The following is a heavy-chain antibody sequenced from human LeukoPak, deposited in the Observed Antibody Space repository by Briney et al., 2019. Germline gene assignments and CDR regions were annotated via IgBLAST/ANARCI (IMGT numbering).Heavy chain of an antibody. J-gene: IGHJ4*02. V-gene: IGHV4-30-2*01. CDR3: ARGAAGYTYFDY. CDR1: GGSISSGGYS. Sequence: SETLSLTCAVSGGSISSGGYSWSWIRQPPGKGLEWIGYIYHSGSTYYNLSLKSRVTISVDRSKNQFSLKLSSVTAADTAVYYCARGAAGYTYFDYWGQGTLVTVSS. CDR2: IYHSGST. D-gene: IGHD6-13*01.